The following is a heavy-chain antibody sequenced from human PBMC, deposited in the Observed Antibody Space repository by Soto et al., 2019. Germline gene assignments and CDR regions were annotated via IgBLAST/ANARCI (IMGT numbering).Heavy chain of an antibody. CDR3: TSGRNDFWSGYSFDY. D-gene: IGHD3-3*01. CDR1: GFTFSGSA. CDR2: IRSKANSYAT. V-gene: IGHV3-73*01. J-gene: IGHJ4*02. Sequence: EVQLVESGGGLVQPGGSLKLSCAASGFTFSGSAMHWVRQASGKGLEWVGRIRSKANSYATAYAASVKGRFTLSRDYSKNTAYLQMNSLKSEDTAVYYCTSGRNDFWSGYSFDYWGQGTLVTVSS.